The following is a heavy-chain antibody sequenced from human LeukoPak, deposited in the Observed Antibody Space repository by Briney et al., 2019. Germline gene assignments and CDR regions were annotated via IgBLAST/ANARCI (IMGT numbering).Heavy chain of an antibody. CDR3: ATHSSSWYASDY. J-gene: IGHJ4*02. V-gene: IGHV4-39*01. CDR1: GGSIRSSSYY. Sequence: SETLSLTCTVSGGSIRSSSYYWGCIRQPPGTGLEWIGYVYYSGSTYYNPSLRSRVTISVDTSKNQFSLRLSSVTAADTAVYYCATHSSSWYASDYRGQGTLVTVSS. D-gene: IGHD6-13*01. CDR2: VYYSGST.